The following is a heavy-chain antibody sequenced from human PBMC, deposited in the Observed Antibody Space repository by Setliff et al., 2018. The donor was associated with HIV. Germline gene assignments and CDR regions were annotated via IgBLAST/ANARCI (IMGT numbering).Heavy chain of an antibody. CDR3: AKDAGVTGGLYRYYIDA. CDR1: GVSIDKNY. J-gene: IGHJ6*03. CDR2: VYMSGKT. D-gene: IGHD2-8*01. V-gene: IGHV4-4*07. Sequence: SETLSLTCTVSGVSIDKNYWSWVRRPPGKGLEWIGCVYMSGKTNYSTSRKIRVTMSEETSKNQVSPKLTSVTAADTAVDYCAKDAGVTGGLYRYYIDAWGNGTTVTVSS.